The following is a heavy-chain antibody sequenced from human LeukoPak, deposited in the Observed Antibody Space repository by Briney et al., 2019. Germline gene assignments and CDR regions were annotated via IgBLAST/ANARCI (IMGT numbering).Heavy chain of an antibody. Sequence: SETLSLTCTVSGGSISTYWSWIRQPPGKGLEWIGYVYYTGSADYNPALKSRVTISVDTSKNQFSLKLRSVTAADTAVYFCARDKVPGDNWGQGTLVTVSS. J-gene: IGHJ4*02. D-gene: IGHD1-1*01. CDR1: GGSISTY. CDR2: VYYTGSA. CDR3: ARDKVPGDN. V-gene: IGHV4-59*01.